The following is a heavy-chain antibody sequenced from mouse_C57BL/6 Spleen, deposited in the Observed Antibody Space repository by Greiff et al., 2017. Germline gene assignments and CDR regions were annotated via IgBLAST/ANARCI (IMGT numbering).Heavy chain of an antibody. J-gene: IGHJ2*01. CDR3: ARGEGLLDY. D-gene: IGHD3-1*01. CDR1: GFTFSSYG. V-gene: IGHV5-6*01. CDR2: ISSGGSYT. Sequence: EVQLVESGGDLVKPGGSLKLSCAASGFTFSSYGMSWVRQTPDKRLEWVATISSGGSYTYYPDSVKGRFTISRDNAKNTLYLQMSSLKSEDTAMYYCARGEGLLDYWGQGTTLTVSS.